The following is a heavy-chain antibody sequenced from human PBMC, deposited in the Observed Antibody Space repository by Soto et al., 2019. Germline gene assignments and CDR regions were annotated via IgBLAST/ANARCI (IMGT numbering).Heavy chain of an antibody. CDR1: GGSLSGATYS. Sequence: PSETLSLICGVSGGSLSGATYSWNWIRQPPGKGLEWIGYIFPSGTTMYNPSLKSRVTMSVDPPKNQLSLKLTSVTAADTAVYYCARINGGSPDFWGQGTLVTVSS. J-gene: IGHJ4*02. D-gene: IGHD2-15*01. CDR3: ARINGGSPDF. CDR2: IFPSGTT. V-gene: IGHV4-61*01.